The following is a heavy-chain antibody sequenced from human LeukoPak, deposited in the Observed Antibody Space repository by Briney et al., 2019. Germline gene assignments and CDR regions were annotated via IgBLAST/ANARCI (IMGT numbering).Heavy chain of an antibody. J-gene: IGHJ4*02. D-gene: IGHD3-9*01. Sequence: PGRSLRLSCAASGFTFDEFGMHWVRQVPGKGLEWVSGISWNSAHIGYADSVKGRFTISRDNAKNFLFLQMNSLRVEDTALYYCVKDLKAGGILTDWGQGTLLTVSS. V-gene: IGHV3-9*01. CDR1: GFTFDEFG. CDR2: ISWNSAHI. CDR3: VKDLKAGGILTD.